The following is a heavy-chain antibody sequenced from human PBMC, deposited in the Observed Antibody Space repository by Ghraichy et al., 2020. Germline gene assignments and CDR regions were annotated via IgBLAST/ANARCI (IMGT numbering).Heavy chain of an antibody. D-gene: IGHD6-6*01. V-gene: IGHV3-48*03. CDR2: ISSSGSTI. CDR1: GFTFSSYE. CDR3: ASTSGIAARPDNWFDP. J-gene: IGHJ5*02. Sequence: GESLNISCAASGFTFSSYEMNWVRQAPGKGLEWVSYISSSGSTIYYADSVNGRFTISRDNAKNSLYLQMNSLRAEDTAVYYCASTSGIAARPDNWFDPWGQGTLVTVSS.